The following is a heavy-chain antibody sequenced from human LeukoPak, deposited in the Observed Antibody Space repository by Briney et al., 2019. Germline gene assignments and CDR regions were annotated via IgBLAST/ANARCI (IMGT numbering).Heavy chain of an antibody. J-gene: IGHJ4*02. CDR3: VRDISGYYPPYYFDN. CDR2: IYPDDSDT. D-gene: IGHD3-22*01. CDR1: GYSFTRYW. Sequence: GESLKISCKGSGYSFTRYWIGWVRQMPGRGLEWMGIIYPDDSDTRYSPSFEGQVTISADKSTSTAHLQWRSLKASDTAMYYCVRDISGYYPPYYFDNWGQGTLVTVSS. V-gene: IGHV5-51*01.